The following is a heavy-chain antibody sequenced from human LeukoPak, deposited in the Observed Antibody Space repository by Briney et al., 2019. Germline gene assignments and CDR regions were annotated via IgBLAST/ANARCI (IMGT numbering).Heavy chain of an antibody. V-gene: IGHV1-46*01. J-gene: IGHJ5*02. Sequence: EASVKVSCKASGGTFSSYAISWVRQAPGQGLEWMGIINPSGGSTSYAQKFQGRVTMTRDTSTSTVYMELSSLRSEDTAVYYCARGRIVVVVAGDWFDPWGQGTLVTVSS. CDR3: ARGRIVVVVAGDWFDP. CDR1: GGTFSSYA. D-gene: IGHD2-15*01. CDR2: INPSGGST.